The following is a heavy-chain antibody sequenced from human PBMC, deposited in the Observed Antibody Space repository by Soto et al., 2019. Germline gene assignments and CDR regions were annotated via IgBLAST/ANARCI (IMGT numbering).Heavy chain of an antibody. CDR1: GGSISSSSYY. CDR2: IYYSGST. CDR3: ATTYFFGSGSAY. Sequence: QLQLQESGPRLVKPSETLSLTCTVSGGSISSSSYYWGWIRQPPGKGLEWIGSIYYSGSTYYNPSLKSRVTMSVYTSKNQFALKLSSVTAADTAVYYCATTYFFGSGSAYWGQGTLVTVSS. V-gene: IGHV4-39*01. J-gene: IGHJ4*02. D-gene: IGHD3-10*01.